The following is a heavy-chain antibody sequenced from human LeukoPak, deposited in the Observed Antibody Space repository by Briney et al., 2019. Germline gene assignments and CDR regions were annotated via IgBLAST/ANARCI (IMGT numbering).Heavy chain of an antibody. J-gene: IGHJ4*02. CDR1: GFTFSSYS. CDR3: AREYCSGGSCSGWDY. Sequence: GRSLRLSCAASGFTFSSYSMNWVRQAPGKGLEWVSSISSSSSYIYYADSVKGRFAISRDNAKNSLYLQMNSLRAEDTAVYYCAREYCSGGSCSGWDYWGQGTLVTVSS. V-gene: IGHV3-21*01. CDR2: ISSSSSYI. D-gene: IGHD2-15*01.